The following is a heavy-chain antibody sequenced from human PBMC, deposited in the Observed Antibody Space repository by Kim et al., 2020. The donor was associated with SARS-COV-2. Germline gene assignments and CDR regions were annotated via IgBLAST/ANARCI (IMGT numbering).Heavy chain of an antibody. Sequence: SETLSLTCTVSGDSINSRAYFWAWIRQAPGKGLEWIGSVSYGGITKDNPSLRSRVTMSLDSSKNQFSLRLSSVTAADTAWYYCAREGTQAISPNIGLDPWGQGTLVTVSS. V-gene: IGHV4-39*07. CDR2: VSYGGIT. CDR3: AREGTQAISPNIGLDP. CDR1: GDSINSRAYF. D-gene: IGHD2-2*01. J-gene: IGHJ5*02.